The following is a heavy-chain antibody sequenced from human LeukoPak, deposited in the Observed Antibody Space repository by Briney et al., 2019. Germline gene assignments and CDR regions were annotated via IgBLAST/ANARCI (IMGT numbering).Heavy chain of an antibody. J-gene: IGHJ4*02. CDR1: GYTFTSYD. D-gene: IGHD3-10*01. V-gene: IGHV1-2*02. Sequence: ASVKVSCKASGYTFTSYDINWVRQATGQGLEWMGWMNPNSGGTNYAQKFQGRVTMTRDTSISTAYMELSRLRSDDTAVYYCARAQGVLLWFGESHPDRIDYWGQGTLATVSS. CDR3: ARAQGVLLWFGESHPDRIDY. CDR2: MNPNSGGT.